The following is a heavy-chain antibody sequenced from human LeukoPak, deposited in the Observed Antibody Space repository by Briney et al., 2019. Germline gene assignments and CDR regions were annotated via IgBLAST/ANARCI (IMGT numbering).Heavy chain of an antibody. D-gene: IGHD2-15*01. V-gene: IGHV3-21*01. CDR3: ARVVAAQYYYYGMDV. CDR1: GFTFSSYS. J-gene: IGHJ6*04. CDR2: ISSSSSYI. Sequence: GGSLRLSCAASGFTFSSYSMNWVRQVPGKGLEWVSSISSSSSYIYYADSVKGRFTISRDNAKNSQYLQMNSLRAEDTAVYYCARVVAAQYYYYGMDVWGKGTTVTVSS.